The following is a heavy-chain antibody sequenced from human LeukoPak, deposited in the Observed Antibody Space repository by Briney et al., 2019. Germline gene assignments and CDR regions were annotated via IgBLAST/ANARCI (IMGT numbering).Heavy chain of an antibody. CDR2: IYSVGRT. Sequence: PGGSLRLSCAAPGFTVSSNYMSWVRQAPGRGLEWVSVIYSVGRTYYADPVKGGFTISRDNSKKPLYLQMKRLRAEDAGVYYCARDVPPLLMVYATHYYYGMDVWGEGTTVTVSS. D-gene: IGHD2-8*01. CDR1: GFTVSSNY. V-gene: IGHV3-66*01. J-gene: IGHJ6*04. CDR3: ARDVPPLLMVYATHYYYGMDV.